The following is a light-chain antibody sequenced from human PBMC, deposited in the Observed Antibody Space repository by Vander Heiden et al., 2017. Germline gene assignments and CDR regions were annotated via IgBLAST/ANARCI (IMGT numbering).Light chain of an antibody. Sequence: FMLTQPHSMSESPGKTVPISCTAYGGSIAGNYVQWFQQRPGGAPTTVIYEDNRRPSGVPDRFSGSIDRSSNSASLTISGLKTEDEADYYCQSYDSSDQGVFGGGTKLTVL. CDR1: GGSIAGNY. V-gene: IGLV6-57*02. CDR3: QSYDSSDQGV. CDR2: EDN. J-gene: IGLJ2*01.